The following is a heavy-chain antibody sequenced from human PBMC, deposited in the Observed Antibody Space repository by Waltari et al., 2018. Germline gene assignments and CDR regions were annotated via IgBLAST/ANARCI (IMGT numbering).Heavy chain of an antibody. D-gene: IGHD7-27*01. CDR1: GFTFTDYW. Sequence: EVHLVESGGGLVQPGVSLRLSCAASGFTFTDYWMSWVRQAPGKGPEWVANIHKDGSEKNYVDYVKGRFTISRDNAKDSVYLQMNSLRADDTAMYYCVRDHWGPDYWGQGTLVTVSS. CDR3: VRDHWGPDY. V-gene: IGHV3-7*01. J-gene: IGHJ4*02. CDR2: IHKDGSEK.